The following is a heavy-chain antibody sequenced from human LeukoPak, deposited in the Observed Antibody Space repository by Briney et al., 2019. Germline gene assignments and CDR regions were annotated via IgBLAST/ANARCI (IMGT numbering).Heavy chain of an antibody. D-gene: IGHD2-8*01. CDR2: ISDDGRHN. CDR1: GFTSSTYA. Sequence: GGSLRLSCAASGFTSSTYAMNWVRQPQGKGREWVAVISDDGRHNYYADSVKGRFTISRDNSKSTLYLQMNSLRDDDSAAYFCARVYLERLTAGYFDHWGQGTQVTVSP. V-gene: IGHV3-30*04. CDR3: ARVYLERLTAGYFDH. J-gene: IGHJ4*02.